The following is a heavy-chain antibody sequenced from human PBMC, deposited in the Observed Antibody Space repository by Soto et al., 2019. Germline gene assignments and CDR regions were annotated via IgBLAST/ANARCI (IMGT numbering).Heavy chain of an antibody. CDR2: IYYSGST. CDR1: GGSISSYY. J-gene: IGHJ6*03. D-gene: IGHD6-13*01. CDR3: ARGDGSSSWPGLYYYYYYMDV. V-gene: IGHV4-59*01. Sequence: SETLSLTCTVSGGSISSYYWSWIRQPPGKGLEWIGYIYYSGSTNYNPSLKSRATISVDTSKNQFSLKLSSVTAADTAVYYCARGDGSSSWPGLYYYYYYMDVWGKGTTVTVSS.